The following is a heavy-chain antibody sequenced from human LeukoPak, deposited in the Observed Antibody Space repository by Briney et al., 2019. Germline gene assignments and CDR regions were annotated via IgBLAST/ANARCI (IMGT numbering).Heavy chain of an antibody. V-gene: IGHV4-59*06. CDR1: GGSISSYY. J-gene: IGHJ3*02. CDR2: IYYSGST. D-gene: IGHD5-18*01. Sequence: SETLSLTCTVSGGSISSYYLNWIRQHPGKGLEWIGYIYYSGSTYYNPSLKSRVTISVDTSKNQFSLKLSSVTAADTAVYYCARGGGYSYGPGAFDIWGQGTMVTVSS. CDR3: ARGGGYSYGPGAFDI.